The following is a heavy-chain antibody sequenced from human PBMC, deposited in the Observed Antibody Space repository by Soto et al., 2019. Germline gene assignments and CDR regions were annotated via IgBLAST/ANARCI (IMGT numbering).Heavy chain of an antibody. V-gene: IGHV1-69*01. CDR1: EGTFSSYA. J-gene: IGHJ5*02. Sequence: QGQLVHSGAEVKKPGSSVKASCKDSEGTFSSYAISWVRQAPGQGLEWMGGIIPIFGTANYAQKFQGRVTITADESTSTAYMELSSLRSEDTAVYYCARRDSSSYWFDPWGQGTLVTVSS. D-gene: IGHD6-6*01. CDR3: ARRDSSSYWFDP. CDR2: IIPIFGTA.